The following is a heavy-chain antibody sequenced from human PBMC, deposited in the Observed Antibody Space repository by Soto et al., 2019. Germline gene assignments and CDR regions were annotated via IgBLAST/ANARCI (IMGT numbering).Heavy chain of an antibody. J-gene: IGHJ4*02. CDR2: INSDGSST. CDR1: GFTFSSYW. Sequence: EVQLVESGGGLVQPGGSLRLSCAASGFTFSSYWLHWVRHAPGKGLVLVSRINSDGSSTSYADSVKGLFTISRDNAKNPLYLQLNRLRGEATAVYYSARPYIFPAYWGQGTLVNVSS. CDR3: ARPYIFPAY. V-gene: IGHV3-74*01. D-gene: IGHD2-21*01.